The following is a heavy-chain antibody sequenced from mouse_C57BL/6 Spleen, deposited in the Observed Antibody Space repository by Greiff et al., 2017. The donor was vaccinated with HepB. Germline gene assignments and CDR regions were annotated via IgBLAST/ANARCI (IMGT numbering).Heavy chain of an antibody. CDR2: ISDGGSYT. CDR3: ARDDGERDY. Sequence: EVKLVESGGGLVKPGGSLKLSCAASGFTFSSYAMSWVRQTPEKRLEWVATISDGGSYTYYPDNVQGRFTISRDNAKNNLYLQMSHLKSEDTAMYFCARDDGERDYWGQGTTLTVSS. CDR1: GFTFSSYA. J-gene: IGHJ2*01. V-gene: IGHV5-4*01.